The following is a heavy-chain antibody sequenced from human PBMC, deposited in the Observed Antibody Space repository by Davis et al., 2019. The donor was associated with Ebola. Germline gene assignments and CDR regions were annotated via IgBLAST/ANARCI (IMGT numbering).Heavy chain of an antibody. CDR3: AKDAKDGSGNWFFDF. CDR2: ISSGGHDT. D-gene: IGHD5-24*01. V-gene: IGHV3-48*02. J-gene: IGHJ2*01. Sequence: PGGSLRLSCGASGFTFSRHSMNWVRQAPGKGLEWIAFISSGGHDTYYADSVRGRFTISRDNAKNLLYLQLNSLRDEDTALYYCAKDAKDGSGNWFFDFRGRGALVTVSS. CDR1: GFTFSRHS.